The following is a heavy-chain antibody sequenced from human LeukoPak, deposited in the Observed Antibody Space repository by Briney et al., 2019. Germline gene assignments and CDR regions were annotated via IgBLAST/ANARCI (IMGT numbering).Heavy chain of an antibody. V-gene: IGHV4-59*01. CDR3: VRDARYYGSGTYWDV. J-gene: IGHJ6*02. Sequence: SETLSLTCTVSGSSISSDYWTWIRQPPGKGLEWIGYISYSGSTNYNPSLKSRVTLSVDTSKNQFSVKLTSVTAADTAVYYCVRDARYYGSGTYWDVWGQGTTVTVSS. D-gene: IGHD3-10*01. CDR2: ISYSGST. CDR1: GSSISSDY.